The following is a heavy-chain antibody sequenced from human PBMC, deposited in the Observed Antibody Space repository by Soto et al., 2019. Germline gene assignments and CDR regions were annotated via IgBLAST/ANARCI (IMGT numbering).Heavy chain of an antibody. J-gene: IGHJ4*02. CDR3: AKDNTDTSGWYHVFDY. Sequence: GGSLRLSCAASGFTFSSYAMSWVRQAPGKGLEWVSAISGSGGSTYYADSVKGRFTISRDNSKNTLYLQMNSLRAEDTAVYYCAKDNTDTSGWYHVFDYWGQGTLVTVSS. CDR2: ISGSGGST. V-gene: IGHV3-23*01. CDR1: GFTFSSYA. D-gene: IGHD6-19*01.